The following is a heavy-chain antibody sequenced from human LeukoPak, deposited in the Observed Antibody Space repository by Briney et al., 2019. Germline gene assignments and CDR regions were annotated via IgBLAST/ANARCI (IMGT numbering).Heavy chain of an antibody. J-gene: IGHJ4*02. CDR1: GFTFGSYG. D-gene: IGHD4-11*01. V-gene: IGHV3-21*01. CDR2: ISSSSSYI. CDR3: ARALDNDYSNYGLYFDY. Sequence: LGGSLRLSCAASGFTFGSYGMSWVRQAPGKGLEWVSSISSSSSYIYYADSVKGRFTISRDNAKNSLYLQMNSLRAEDTAVYYCARALDNDYSNYGLYFDYWGQGTLVTVSS.